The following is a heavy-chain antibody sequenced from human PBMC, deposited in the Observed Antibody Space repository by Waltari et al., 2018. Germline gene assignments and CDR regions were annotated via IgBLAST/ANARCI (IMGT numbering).Heavy chain of an antibody. J-gene: IGHJ4*02. Sequence: QVQLVESGGGVVQPGRSLRLSCAASGFTFSSYGMHWVRQAPGKGLEWVAVIWYDGSNKYYADSWKGRFTISRDNSKNTLYLQMNSLRAEDTAMYYCAKSGSSAALHYWGQGTLVTVSS. CDR2: IWYDGSNK. CDR1: GFTFSSYG. CDR3: AKSGSSAALHY. D-gene: IGHD6-13*01. V-gene: IGHV3-30*18.